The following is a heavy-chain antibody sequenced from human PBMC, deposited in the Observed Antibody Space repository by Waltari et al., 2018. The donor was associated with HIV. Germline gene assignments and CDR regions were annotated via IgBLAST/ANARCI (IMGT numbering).Heavy chain of an antibody. CDR3: ATKPERWAHGD. Sequence: EVQLVESGGGLVKPGGSLRLSCAASGFTFSSYSMNWVRQAPGKGLELVSSISSSSSYIYYADSVKGRFTISRDNAKNSLYLQMNSLRAEDTAVYYCATKPERWAHGDWGQGTLVTVSS. J-gene: IGHJ4*02. CDR1: GFTFSSYS. CDR2: ISSSSSYI. V-gene: IGHV3-21*01.